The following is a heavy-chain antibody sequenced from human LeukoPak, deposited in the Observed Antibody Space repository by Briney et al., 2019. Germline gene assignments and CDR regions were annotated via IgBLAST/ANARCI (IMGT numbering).Heavy chain of an antibody. Sequence: GRSLRLSCAASGFTFSNYGIHWVRQAPGRGLEWVAVISYDGSNKYYADSVKGRFTISRDNSKNTLYLQMNSLRAEDTAVYYCAKDTAYTMIVGALRYFDYWGQGTLVTVSS. CDR3: AKDTAYTMIVGALRYFDY. V-gene: IGHV3-30*18. CDR2: ISYDGSNK. D-gene: IGHD3-22*01. J-gene: IGHJ4*02. CDR1: GFTFSNYG.